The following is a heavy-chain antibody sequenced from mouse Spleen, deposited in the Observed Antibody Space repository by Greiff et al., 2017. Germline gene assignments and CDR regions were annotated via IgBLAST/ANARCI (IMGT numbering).Heavy chain of an antibody. V-gene: IGHV1-53*01. CDR3: ARRGRVGDYTFDY. Sequence: LQESGAELVKPGASVKLSCKASGYTFTSYWMHWVKQRPGQGLEWIGNINPSNGGTNYNEKFKSKATLTVDKSSSTAYMQLSSLTSEDSAVYYCARRGRVGDYTFDYWGQGTTLTVSS. CDR1: GYTFTSYW. D-gene: IGHD2-13*01. J-gene: IGHJ2*01. CDR2: INPSNGGT.